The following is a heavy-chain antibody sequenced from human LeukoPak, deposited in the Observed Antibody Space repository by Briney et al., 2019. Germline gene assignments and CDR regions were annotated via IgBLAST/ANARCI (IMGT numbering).Heavy chain of an antibody. J-gene: IGHJ4*02. V-gene: IGHV3-74*01. D-gene: IGHD3-22*01. Sequence: GGSLRLSCAASGFTFSSYWMHWVRQAPGKGLVWVSRINSDGSSTSYADSVKGRFTISRDNAKNSLYLQMNSLRAEDTALYYCARRRNYYDSSGFAFDYWGQGTLVTVSS. CDR1: GFTFSSYW. CDR2: INSDGSST. CDR3: ARRRNYYDSSGFAFDY.